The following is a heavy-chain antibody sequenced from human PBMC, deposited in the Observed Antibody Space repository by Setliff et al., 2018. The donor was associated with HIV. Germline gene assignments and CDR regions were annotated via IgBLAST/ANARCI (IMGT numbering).Heavy chain of an antibody. CDR2: IYYSGST. CDR1: GDSISSYY. D-gene: IGHD3-9*01. V-gene: IGHV4-59*01. Sequence: PSETLSLTCTVPGDSISSYYWTWIRQPPGKGLDWLGNIYYSGSTNFNPSLKGRVTISLDSSKNQFSLKLNSVTAADTAMYYCARGNPDYDILTGYWSHYFDYWGRGTLVTVSS. J-gene: IGHJ4*02. CDR3: ARGNPDYDILTGYWSHYFDY.